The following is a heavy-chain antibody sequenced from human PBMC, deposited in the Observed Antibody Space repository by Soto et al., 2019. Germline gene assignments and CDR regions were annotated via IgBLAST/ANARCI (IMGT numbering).Heavy chain of an antibody. CDR3: ARDEFRVSDIVVVVAATLGRNWFDP. Sequence: ASVKVSCKASGYTFTSYGISWVRQAPGQGLEWMGWISAYNGNTNYAQKLQGRVTMTTDTSTSTAYMELRSLRSDDTAVYYCARDEFRVSDIVVVVAATLGRNWFDPWGQGTLVTVSS. J-gene: IGHJ5*02. CDR1: GYTFTSYG. D-gene: IGHD2-15*01. V-gene: IGHV1-18*01. CDR2: ISAYNGNT.